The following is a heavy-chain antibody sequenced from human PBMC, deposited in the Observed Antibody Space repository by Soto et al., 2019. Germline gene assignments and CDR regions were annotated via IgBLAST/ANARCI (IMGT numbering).Heavy chain of an antibody. CDR2: INPNSGGT. J-gene: IGHJ5*01. CDR1: GYTFTGYY. V-gene: IGHV1-2*02. Sequence: SVKVSCKASGYTFTGYYMHWVRQAPGQGLEWMGWINPNSGGTNYAQKFQGRVTMTRDTSISTAYMELSRLRSDDTAVYYCARSHYDFWSGYPTWFDPWGQGSLVTVSS. CDR3: ARSHYDFWSGYPTWFDP. D-gene: IGHD3-3*01.